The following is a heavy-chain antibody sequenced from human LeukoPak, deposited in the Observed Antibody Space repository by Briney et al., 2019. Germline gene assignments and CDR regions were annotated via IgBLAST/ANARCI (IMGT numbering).Heavy chain of an antibody. CDR1: GFTFSSYA. V-gene: IGHV3-30-3*01. CDR2: ISYDGSST. CDR3: ARGSYRGRIYYFDY. D-gene: IGHD5-12*01. Sequence: GGSLRLSCAASGFTFSSYAMHWVRQAPGKGLEWVAVISYDGSSTYYADSVKGRFTISRDNSKNTLYLQMNSLRAEDTAVYYCARGSYRGRIYYFDYWGQGTLVTVSS. J-gene: IGHJ4*02.